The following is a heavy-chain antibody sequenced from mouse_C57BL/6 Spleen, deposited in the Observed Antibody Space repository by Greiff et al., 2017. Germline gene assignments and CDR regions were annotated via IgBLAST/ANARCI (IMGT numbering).Heavy chain of an antibody. Sequence: EVQLVESGGGLVQPGGSLSLSCAASGFTFPAYYMSWVRQPPGKALEWLGFIRNKANGYTTEYSASVKGRFTISRANSQSILYLQMKALRAEDSATYYCARYNDGRNDFDYWGQGTTLTVSS. CDR3: ARYNDGRNDFDY. CDR2: IRNKANGYTT. V-gene: IGHV7-3*01. J-gene: IGHJ2*01. D-gene: IGHD1-1*01. CDR1: GFTFPAYY.